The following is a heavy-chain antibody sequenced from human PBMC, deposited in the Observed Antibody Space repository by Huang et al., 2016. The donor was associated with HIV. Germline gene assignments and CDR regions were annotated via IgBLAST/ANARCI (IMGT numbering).Heavy chain of an antibody. V-gene: IGHV1-69*13. CDR3: ARGVGNSNRGFDI. D-gene: IGHD5-18*01. Sequence: QVQLVQSGAEMKKSGSSVKVSCKASGGTVSSFSFTWVRPAPGHGLEWMGGIIPLHDTTALAQKFRGRVTLTADESTNTAFMELSGLTSQDTAVYYCARGVGNSNRGFDIWGQGTLVTVS. J-gene: IGHJ4*02. CDR2: IIPLHDTT. CDR1: GGTVSSFS.